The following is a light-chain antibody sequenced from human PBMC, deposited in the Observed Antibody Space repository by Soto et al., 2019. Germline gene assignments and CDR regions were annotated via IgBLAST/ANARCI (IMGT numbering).Light chain of an antibody. CDR1: QSVSSH. Sequence: EIVMTQSPSTLSLSPGERATLSCRASQSVSSHLAWYQQKPGQAPRLLIYDASKRATGIPARFSGSGSGTDFTLTISSLEPEDCAVYYCQQRSNWPITFCQGTRLEIK. V-gene: IGKV3-11*01. CDR3: QQRSNWPIT. J-gene: IGKJ5*01. CDR2: DAS.